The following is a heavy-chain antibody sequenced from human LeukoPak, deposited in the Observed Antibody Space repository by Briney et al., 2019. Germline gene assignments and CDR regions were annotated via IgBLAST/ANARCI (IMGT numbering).Heavy chain of an antibody. CDR1: GFTFSSYS. D-gene: IGHD3-9*01. V-gene: IGHV3-66*01. J-gene: IGHJ4*02. Sequence: GGSLRLSCAASGFTFSSYSMNWVRQAPGKGLEWVSVIYSGGSTYYADSVKGRFTISRDNSKNTLYLQMNSLRAEDTAVYYCAKEVDDILTALAPPGYWGQGTLVTVSS. CDR2: IYSGGST. CDR3: AKEVDDILTALAPPGY.